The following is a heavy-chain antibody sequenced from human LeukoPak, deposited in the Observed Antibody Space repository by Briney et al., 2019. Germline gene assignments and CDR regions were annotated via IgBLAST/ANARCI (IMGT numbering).Heavy chain of an antibody. D-gene: IGHD2-2*01. CDR1: GGSINNTYYY. Sequence: SETLSLTCTVSGGSINNTYYYWGWIRQPPGKGLEWIGNILYSGRTHYNPSLQSRVTISVDTSKKQFFLKMRTVTAADTAVYYCARLSEESSNYLYYYYYGMDVWGQGTTVTVSS. J-gene: IGHJ6*02. V-gene: IGHV4-39*01. CDR2: ILYSGRT. CDR3: ARLSEESSNYLYYYYYGMDV.